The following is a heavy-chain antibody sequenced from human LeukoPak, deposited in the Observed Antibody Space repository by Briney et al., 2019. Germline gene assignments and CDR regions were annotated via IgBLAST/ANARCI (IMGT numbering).Heavy chain of an antibody. J-gene: IGHJ4*02. CDR2: IYPGDSET. Sequence: GESLKISCKGSGYSFTTNWIGWVRQMPGKGLEWMGIIYPGDSETRYSPSFQGQVTISADKSISTAYVQWSSLKASGTAMYYCVRSRGYSYGYSYYFDYWGQGTLVTVSS. D-gene: IGHD5-18*01. CDR3: VRSRGYSYGYSYYFDY. CDR1: GYSFTTNW. V-gene: IGHV5-51*01.